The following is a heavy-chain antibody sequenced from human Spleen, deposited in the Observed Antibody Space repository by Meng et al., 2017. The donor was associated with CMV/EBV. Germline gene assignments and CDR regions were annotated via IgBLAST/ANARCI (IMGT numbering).Heavy chain of an antibody. CDR2: IYPGDSDT. D-gene: IGHD3-10*01. Sequence: LKITCKASEYTFTSHWLGWVRQMPGKGLEWMGIIYPGDSDTRYSPSFEGQVTISADKSISTAYLQWSSLKAADTAIYYCARSSYFDYWGQGTLVTVSS. CDR1: EYTFTSHW. J-gene: IGHJ4*02. V-gene: IGHV5-51*01. CDR3: ARSSYFDY.